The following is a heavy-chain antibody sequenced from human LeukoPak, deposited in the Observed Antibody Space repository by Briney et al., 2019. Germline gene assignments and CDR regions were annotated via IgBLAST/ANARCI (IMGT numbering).Heavy chain of an antibody. CDR1: GGSFSGYY. Sequence: PSETLSLTCAVYGGSFSGYYWGWIRQPPGKGLEWIGSIYHSGSTYYNPSLKSRVTISVDTSKNQFSLKLSSVTAADTAVYYCARLRIVVVPAAMIWFDPWGQGTLVTVSS. D-gene: IGHD2-2*01. V-gene: IGHV4-38-2*01. J-gene: IGHJ5*02. CDR2: IYHSGST. CDR3: ARLRIVVVPAAMIWFDP.